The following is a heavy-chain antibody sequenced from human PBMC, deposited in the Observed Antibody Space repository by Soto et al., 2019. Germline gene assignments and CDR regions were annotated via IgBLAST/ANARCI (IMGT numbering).Heavy chain of an antibody. CDR2: VNPHGGST. CDR1: GDTFTSYY. V-gene: IGHV1-46*01. CDR3: ARSSGGNFGIIIEGSNWFDP. D-gene: IGHD3-3*01. Sequence: ASVKVSCKAPGDTFTSYYLNWVRQAPGQGLEWMGVVNPHGGSTKYAQKFQGRITMTRDTSRSTVYMELSSLRSDDTAIYYCARSSGGNFGIIIEGSNWFDPWGQGTLVTVSS. J-gene: IGHJ5*02.